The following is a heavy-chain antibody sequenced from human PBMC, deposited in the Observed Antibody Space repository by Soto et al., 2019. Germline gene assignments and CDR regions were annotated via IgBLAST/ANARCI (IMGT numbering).Heavy chain of an antibody. CDR2: INHSGST. J-gene: IGHJ5*02. D-gene: IGHD6-13*01. CDR1: GGSFRGYY. CDR3: ARGFGSSWPPPGWFDP. Sequence: SETLSLTCAVYGGSFRGYYWSWIRQPPGKGLEWIGEINHSGSTNYNPSLKSRVTISVDTSKNQFSLKLSSVTAADTAVYYCARGFGSSWPPPGWFDPWGQGTLVTVSS. V-gene: IGHV4-34*01.